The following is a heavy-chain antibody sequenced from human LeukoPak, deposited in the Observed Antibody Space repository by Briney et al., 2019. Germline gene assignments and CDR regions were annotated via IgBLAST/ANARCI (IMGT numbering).Heavy chain of an antibody. CDR3: ARNSGGNNYELGIGY. Sequence: GASVKVSCKASGYTFTSYDINWVRQATGQGLEWMGWMNPNSGNTGYAQKFQGRVTMTRNTSISTAYMELSSLRSEDTAVYYCARNSGGNNYELGIGYWGQGTLVTVSS. CDR1: GYTFTSYD. J-gene: IGHJ4*02. V-gene: IGHV1-8*01. CDR2: MNPNSGNT. D-gene: IGHD5-24*01.